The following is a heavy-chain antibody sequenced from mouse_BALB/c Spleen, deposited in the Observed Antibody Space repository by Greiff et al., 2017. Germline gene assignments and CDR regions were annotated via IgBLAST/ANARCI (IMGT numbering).Heavy chain of an antibody. J-gene: IGHJ4*01. CDR3: APYYYGSSLYAMDY. V-gene: IGHV14-3*02. CDR2: IDPANGNT. CDR1: GFNIKDTY. Sequence: VHVKQSGAELVKPGASVKLSCTASGFNIKDTYMHWVKQRPEQGLEWIGRIDPANGNTKYDPKFQGKATITADTSSNRAYLQLSSLTSEDTAVYYCAPYYYGSSLYAMDYWGQGTSVTVSS. D-gene: IGHD1-1*01.